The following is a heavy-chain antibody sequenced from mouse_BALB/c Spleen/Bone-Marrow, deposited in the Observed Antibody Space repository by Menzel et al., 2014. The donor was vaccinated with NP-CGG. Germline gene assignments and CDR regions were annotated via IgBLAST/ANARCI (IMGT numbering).Heavy chain of an antibody. CDR3: ARDMGLLRFDY. CDR2: IRTKANGYTT. D-gene: IGHD1-1*01. CDR1: GFTFTDYY. J-gene: IGHJ2*01. V-gene: IGHV7-3*02. Sequence: EVKLMESGGGLVQPGGSLRLSCATSGFTFTDYYMTWVRQPPGKALEWLGFIRTKANGYTTEYSASVNGRFTISRDNSQSILYLQMNTLRAEDSATYYCARDMGLLRFDYWGQGTTLTVSS.